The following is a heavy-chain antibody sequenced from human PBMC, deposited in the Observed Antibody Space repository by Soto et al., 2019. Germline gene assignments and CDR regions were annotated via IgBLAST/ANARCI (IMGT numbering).Heavy chain of an antibody. CDR3: ARAEDGSLSN. CDR1: GGSFSGYY. Sequence: PSETLSLTCAVYGGSFSGYYWSWIRQPPGKGLEWIGEINHSGSTNYNPSLKSRVTISVDTSKNQFSLKLSSVTAADTAVYYCARAEDGSLSNWGQGTLVTVSS. J-gene: IGHJ4*02. V-gene: IGHV4-34*01. D-gene: IGHD1-26*01. CDR2: INHSGST.